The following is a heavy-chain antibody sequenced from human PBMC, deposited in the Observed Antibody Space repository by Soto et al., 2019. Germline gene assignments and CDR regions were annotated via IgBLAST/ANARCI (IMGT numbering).Heavy chain of an antibody. J-gene: IGHJ4*02. CDR2: IDSSSSTI. CDR3: ARGAPYYYGSGSYYNNVFDY. V-gene: IGHV3-48*01. Sequence: GGSLRLSCAASGFTFSNYGVNWVRQAPGKGLEWVSFIDSSSSTIYYADSVKGRFTISRDNAKNSLYLQMHSLRAEDTAVYYCARGAPYYYGSGSYYNNVFDYRGQGTSVTVSS. D-gene: IGHD3-10*01. CDR1: GFTFSNYG.